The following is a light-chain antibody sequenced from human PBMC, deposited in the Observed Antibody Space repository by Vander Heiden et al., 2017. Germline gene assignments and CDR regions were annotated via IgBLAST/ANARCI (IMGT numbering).Light chain of an antibody. CDR2: AAS. CDR3: QQSDSTPGT. CDR1: PYIRHH. V-gene: IGKV1-39*01. J-gene: IGKJ3*01. Sequence: DIKITQYPSSLSASVGDRFPITFRVSPYIRHHLNWYQQKPGKAPKLLIYAASRLQSGVPSRFSGSGSGTDFTLTISSLQPEDFANYYCQQSDSTPGTFGHGTKVDIK.